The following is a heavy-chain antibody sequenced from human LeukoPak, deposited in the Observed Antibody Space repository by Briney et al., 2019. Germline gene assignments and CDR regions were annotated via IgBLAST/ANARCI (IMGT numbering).Heavy chain of an antibody. Sequence: GGSLRLSCAASGFTFSSYAMSWVRQAPGKGLEWVSAISGSGGSTYYADSAKGRFTISRDNSKNTLYLQMNSLRAEDTALYYCAKDSGSYPLDYWGQGTLVTVSS. D-gene: IGHD1-26*01. CDR1: GFTFSSYA. CDR2: ISGSGGST. V-gene: IGHV3-23*01. CDR3: AKDSGSYPLDY. J-gene: IGHJ4*02.